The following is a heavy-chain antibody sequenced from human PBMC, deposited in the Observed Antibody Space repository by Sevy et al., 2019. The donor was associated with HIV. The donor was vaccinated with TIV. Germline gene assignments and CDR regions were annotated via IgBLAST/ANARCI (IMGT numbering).Heavy chain of an antibody. CDR3: ARDRGEILSSAFDY. Sequence: GGSLRLSCAASGFTFSDYRMHWVRQAPGKGLEWVAVISYDGRNNKYNAYSVKGRFNISRDNSKNTVYLQMNSLRAEDTAIYYCARDRGEILSSAFDYWGQGTLVTVSS. D-gene: IGHD3-16*01. V-gene: IGHV3-30*04. CDR2: ISYDGRNNK. CDR1: GFTFSDYR. J-gene: IGHJ4*02.